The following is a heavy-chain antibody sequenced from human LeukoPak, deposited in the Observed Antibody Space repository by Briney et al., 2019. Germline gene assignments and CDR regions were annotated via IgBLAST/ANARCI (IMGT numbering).Heavy chain of an antibody. J-gene: IGHJ4*02. CDR1: GGSISSSSYY. D-gene: IGHD3-22*01. CDR3: ARGPTVEYYDSSGYYYDFDY. CDR2: IYYSGST. V-gene: IGHV4-39*01. Sequence: SETLSLTCTVSGGSISSSSYYWAWIRQPPGKGLEWIGSIYYSGSTYYNPSLKSRVTISVDTSKNQFSLRLSSVTAADTAVYYCARGPTVEYYDSSGYYYDFDYWGQGTLVTVSS.